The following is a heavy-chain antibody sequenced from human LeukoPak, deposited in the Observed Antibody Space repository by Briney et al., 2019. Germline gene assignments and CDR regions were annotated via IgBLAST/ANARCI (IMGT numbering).Heavy chain of an antibody. CDR2: ISYDGSNK. J-gene: IGHJ4*02. Sequence: GRSLRLSCAASGFTFSSYGMHWVRQAPGKGLEWVAVISYDGSNKYYADSVKGRFTISRENSKNTLYLQMNSLRAEDTAVYYCAKDRGYCSGGSCYGGGDLGRGTLVTVSS. CDR1: GFTFSSYG. CDR3: AKDRGYCSGGSCYGGGD. V-gene: IGHV3-30*18. D-gene: IGHD2-15*01.